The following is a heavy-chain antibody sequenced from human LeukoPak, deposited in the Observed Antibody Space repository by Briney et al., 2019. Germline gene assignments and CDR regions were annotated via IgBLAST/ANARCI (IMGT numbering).Heavy chain of an antibody. CDR2: ISSTRSYI. CDR1: GFTLSDYS. D-gene: IGHD6-19*01. J-gene: IGHJ3*02. Sequence: SPGGSLRLSCAASGFTLSDYSMNWARQAPGGGLEWVSSISSTRSYIYYADSVKGRISISRDNAKNLLYLQMNSLRAEDTAVYYCARKVAVANDAFDIWGQGTMVTVSS. V-gene: IGHV3-21*01. CDR3: ARKVAVANDAFDI.